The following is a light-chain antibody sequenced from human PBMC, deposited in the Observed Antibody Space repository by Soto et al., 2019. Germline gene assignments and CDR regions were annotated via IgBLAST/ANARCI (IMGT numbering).Light chain of an antibody. Sequence: DIQMTQSPSTLSASVGDRVTITCRASQSISNWLAWFQQKPGKAPKVLIYDASTLESGVPSRFSGSASGTEFTLTISSLQPDDFATYYCQQYNTYSRTFGQGTKVDIK. CDR3: QQYNTYSRT. CDR2: DAS. J-gene: IGKJ1*01. V-gene: IGKV1-5*01. CDR1: QSISNW.